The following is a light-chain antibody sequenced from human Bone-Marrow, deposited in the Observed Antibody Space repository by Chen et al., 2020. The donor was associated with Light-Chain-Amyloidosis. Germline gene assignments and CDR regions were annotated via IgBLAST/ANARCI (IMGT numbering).Light chain of an antibody. CDR2: AAS. V-gene: IGKV1-39*01. J-gene: IGKJ2*01. CDR3: QQSYSTPYT. CDR1: QSISSY. Sequence: DIQMTQSPSSLSASVGDRVTITCRASQSISSYLNWYQQKPGKAPKRLIYAASSVQSGVPSRFSGSGSGTDFTLTISSLQPEDFATYYCQQSYSTPYTFGQGTKLEIK.